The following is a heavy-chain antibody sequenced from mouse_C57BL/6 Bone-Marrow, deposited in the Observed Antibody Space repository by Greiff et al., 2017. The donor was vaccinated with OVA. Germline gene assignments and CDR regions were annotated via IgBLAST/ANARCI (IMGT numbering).Heavy chain of an antibody. J-gene: IGHJ2*01. CDR1: GYALSNYW. Sequence: VQLKESGAELVKPGASVKISYKASGYALSNYWRNWVKQRPGKGLEWIGQIYPGDGDINYDGKFKGKGTLTADKSSSTAYMQYTRPTSETSAVDFCARGAYWGQGTTLTVSA. CDR2: IYPGDGDI. V-gene: IGHV1-80*01. CDR3: ARGAY.